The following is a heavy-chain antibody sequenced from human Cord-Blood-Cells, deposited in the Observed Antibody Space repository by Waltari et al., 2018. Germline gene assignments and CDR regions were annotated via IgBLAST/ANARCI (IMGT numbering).Heavy chain of an antibody. J-gene: IGHJ4*02. V-gene: IGHV1-69*01. CDR1: GCTFRRYA. CDR2: IIPIFSTA. Sequence: QLPQVQSGAEVTQHRFSLRVSCQASGCTFRRYARRCVRPVTGNRREVMRGIIPIFSTANYALKFQGRVTITADESTSPAYMGLSSLRSGDTAVYYCARDTINGQQLVAFDYWGQGTLVTVSS. CDR3: ARDTINGQQLVAFDY. D-gene: IGHD6-13*01.